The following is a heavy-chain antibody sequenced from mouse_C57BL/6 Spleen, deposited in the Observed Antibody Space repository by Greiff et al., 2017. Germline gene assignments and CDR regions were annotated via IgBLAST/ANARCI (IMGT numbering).Heavy chain of an antibody. Sequence: EVKLMESEGGLVQPGSSMKLSCTASGFTFSDYYMAWVRQVPEKGLEWVANINYDGSSTYYLDSLKSRFIISRDNAKNILYLQMSSLKSEDTATYYCARGDYYGSSYGYFDYWGQGTTLTVSS. J-gene: IGHJ2*01. V-gene: IGHV5-16*01. CDR3: ARGDYYGSSYGYFDY. CDR1: GFTFSDYY. CDR2: INYDGSST. D-gene: IGHD1-1*01.